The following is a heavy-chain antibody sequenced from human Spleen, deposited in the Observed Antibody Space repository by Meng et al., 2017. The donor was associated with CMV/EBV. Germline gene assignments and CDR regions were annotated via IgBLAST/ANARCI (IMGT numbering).Heavy chain of an antibody. Sequence: TGCVGSDSGGSCYWSWVGQRPEKGLEWIGYISYIGSTNYSPSLKSRVTISVDTSKNQFSLKLSSVTAADTAVYYCARDILEHNAFDMWGQGTMVTVSS. CDR3: ARDILEHNAFDM. CDR1: VGSDSGGSCY. D-gene: IGHD1/OR15-1a*01. CDR2: ISYIGST. J-gene: IGHJ3*02. V-gene: IGHV4-61*01.